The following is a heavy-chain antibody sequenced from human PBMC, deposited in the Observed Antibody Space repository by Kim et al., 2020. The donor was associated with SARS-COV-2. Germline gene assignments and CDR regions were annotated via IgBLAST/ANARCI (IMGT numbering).Heavy chain of an antibody. CDR2: ISYDGSNK. CDR1: GFTFSSYA. CDR3: AGDWGADYDILTGYYPYYYYYGRDV. V-gene: IGHV3-30*04. Sequence: GGSLRLSCAASGFTFSSYAMHWVRQAPGKGLEWVAVISYDGSNKYYADSVKGRFTISRDNSKNTLYLQMNSLRAEDTAVCYCAGDWGADYDILTGYYPYYYYYGRDVWGQGTTVTVSS. J-gene: IGHJ6*02. D-gene: IGHD3-9*01.